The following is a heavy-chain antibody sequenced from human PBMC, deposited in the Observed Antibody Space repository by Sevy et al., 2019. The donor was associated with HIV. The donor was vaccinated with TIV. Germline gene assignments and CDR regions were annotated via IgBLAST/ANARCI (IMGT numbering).Heavy chain of an antibody. D-gene: IGHD3-10*01. CDR2: IYSAGST. V-gene: IGHV3-53*01. Sequence: GGSLRLSCAASGFTVSSSYMTWVRRAPGKGLEWVSVIYSAGSTYYADSVKGRFTVSRDNSKNTLFLQMKSLRVEDTAIYYCARVRGWGVYRESRLVFDIWGQGTMVTVSS. CDR1: GFTVSSSY. J-gene: IGHJ3*02. CDR3: ARVRGWGVYRESRLVFDI.